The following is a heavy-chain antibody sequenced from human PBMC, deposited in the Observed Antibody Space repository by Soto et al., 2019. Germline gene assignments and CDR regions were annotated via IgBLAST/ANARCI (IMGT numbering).Heavy chain of an antibody. D-gene: IGHD4-17*01. CDR2: ISGGGGTT. V-gene: IGHV3-23*01. Sequence: EVHLLESGGGLVQPGGSLRLSCAASGFTFASYALIWVRQDPGKGLEWVSAISGGGGTTYYADSVKGRFTISRDNSKNTLYLQVNSLRAEDTAVYYCAKDMQTTVVTPSAFDIWGQGTMVTVSS. J-gene: IGHJ3*02. CDR3: AKDMQTTVVTPSAFDI. CDR1: GFTFASYA.